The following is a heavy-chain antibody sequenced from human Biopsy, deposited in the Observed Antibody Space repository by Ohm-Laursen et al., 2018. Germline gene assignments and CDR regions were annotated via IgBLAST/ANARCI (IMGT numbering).Heavy chain of an antibody. CDR1: GFTFSSSA. D-gene: IGHD4-23*01. Sequence: SSVKVSCKASGFTFSSSAVQWVRQARGQRLEWIGWIVVGSGHTNYAQKFQERVTITRDMSTSTAYMELTSLRSEDTAVYYCAANSTLYYYYYAMDVWDQGTTITVSS. J-gene: IGHJ6*02. V-gene: IGHV1-58*01. CDR3: AANSTLYYYYYAMDV. CDR2: IVVGSGHT.